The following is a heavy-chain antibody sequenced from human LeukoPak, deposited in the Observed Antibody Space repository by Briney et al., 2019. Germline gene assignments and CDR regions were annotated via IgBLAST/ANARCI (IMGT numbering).Heavy chain of an antibody. V-gene: IGHV4-59*01. Sequence: PSETLSLTCTVSGGSIKNYYWTWIRQPPGRGLEWIGYIYFSGSTSSNPSLKSRVTISVDTSKNQFSLRLKYVTAADTAVYYCARYVPRGTGYMDVWGKGTTVTVSS. CDR1: GGSIKNYY. CDR3: ARYVPRGTGYMDV. J-gene: IGHJ6*03. CDR2: IYFSGST. D-gene: IGHD3-10*02.